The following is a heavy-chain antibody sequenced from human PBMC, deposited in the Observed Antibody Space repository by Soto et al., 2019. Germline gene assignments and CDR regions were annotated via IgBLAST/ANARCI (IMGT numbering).Heavy chain of an antibody. Sequence: EVQLLESGGGLVQPGGSLRLSCAASGFTFSSYAMSWVRQAPGKGLGWVSAISGSGGSTYYADSVKGRFTISRDNSKNTLYLQMNSLRAEDTAVYYCAKHAVQEWLRFGYFDLWGRGTLVTVSS. CDR2: ISGSGGST. J-gene: IGHJ2*01. V-gene: IGHV3-23*01. CDR3: AKHAVQEWLRFGYFDL. D-gene: IGHD5-12*01. CDR1: GFTFSSYA.